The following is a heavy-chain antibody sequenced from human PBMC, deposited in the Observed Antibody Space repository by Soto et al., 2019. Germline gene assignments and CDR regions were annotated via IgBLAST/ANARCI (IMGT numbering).Heavy chain of an antibody. Sequence: GGSLRLSCAAPGFTFSTYAMSWVRQAPGKGLEWVSGITWNSGSIDYADSVKGRFTISRDNAKNSLYLQMNSLRPEDTALYYCAKDIREYSSGWTYFDYWGHGTRVTVSS. V-gene: IGHV3-9*01. CDR3: AKDIREYSSGWTYFDY. CDR1: GFTFSTYA. J-gene: IGHJ4*01. CDR2: ITWNSGSI. D-gene: IGHD6-19*01.